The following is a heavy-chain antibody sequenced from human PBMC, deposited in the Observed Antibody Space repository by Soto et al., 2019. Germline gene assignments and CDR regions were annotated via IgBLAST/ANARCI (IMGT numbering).Heavy chain of an antibody. CDR2: ISGSGGST. D-gene: IGHD2-2*01. CDR3: AKGIPVVVPAAIPLFDY. V-gene: IGHV3-23*01. J-gene: IGHJ4*02. Sequence: GESLKISCAASGFTFSSYAMSWVRQAPGKGLEWVSAISGSGGSTYYADSVKGRFTISRDNSKNTLYLQMNSLRAEDTAVYYCAKGIPVVVPAAIPLFDYWGQGTLVTVSS. CDR1: GFTFSSYA.